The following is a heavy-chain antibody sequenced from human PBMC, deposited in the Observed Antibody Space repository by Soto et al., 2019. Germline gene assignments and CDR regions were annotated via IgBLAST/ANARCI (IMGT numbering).Heavy chain of an antibody. Sequence: SETLSLTCAVSGGSISSSNWWSWVRQPPGKGLEWIGEIYYSGRTNYNPSLKSRVTISVDKSKNQFSLKLSSVTAADTAVYYCARETYGDYVGYFDPWGQGIQVTVSS. CDR3: ARETYGDYVGYFDP. J-gene: IGHJ5*02. CDR1: GGSISSSNW. V-gene: IGHV4-4*02. D-gene: IGHD4-17*01. CDR2: IYYSGRT.